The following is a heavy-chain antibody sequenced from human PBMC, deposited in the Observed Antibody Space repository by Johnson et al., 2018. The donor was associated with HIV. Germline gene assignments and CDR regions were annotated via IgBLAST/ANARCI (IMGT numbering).Heavy chain of an antibody. V-gene: IGHV3-30*04. D-gene: IGHD5-12*01. CDR2: ISYDGSNK. Sequence: QVQVVESGGGVVQPGRSLRLSCSASGFTFSSYAMHWVRQAPGKGLEWVAVISYDGSNKYYADSVKGRFTISRDNSKNTLYLQMNSLRAEDTAVYYCARGSQWRRWWVGAFDIWGQGTMVTVSS. CDR3: ARGSQWRRWWVGAFDI. CDR1: GFTFSSYA. J-gene: IGHJ3*02.